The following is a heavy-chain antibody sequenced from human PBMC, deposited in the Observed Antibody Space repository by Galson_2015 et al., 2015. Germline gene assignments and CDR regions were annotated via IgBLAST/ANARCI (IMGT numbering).Heavy chain of an antibody. J-gene: IGHJ6*02. CDR3: AKDRGYDSHHYYYYGLDV. D-gene: IGHD5-12*01. V-gene: IGHV3-9*01. CDR2: ISWTGGRL. Sequence: SLRLSCAASGFTFDDYAMHWVRQAPGKGLEWVSGISWTGGRLDYVDSVKGRFTISRDNAKNSLYLQMHSLRAEDTALYYCAKDRGYDSHHYYYYGLDVWVQGTTVTVS. CDR1: GFTFDDYA.